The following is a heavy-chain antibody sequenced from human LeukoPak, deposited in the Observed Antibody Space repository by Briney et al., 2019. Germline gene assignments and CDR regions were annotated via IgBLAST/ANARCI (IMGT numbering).Heavy chain of an antibody. CDR1: GGSISSYY. Sequence: SETLSLTCTVSGGSISSYYWSWIRQPAGKGLEWIGRIYTSGSTNYNPSLKSRVTMSVDTSKNQFSLQLNSVTPEDTAVYYCARGPRSAFDIWGQGTMVTVSS. CDR2: IYTSGST. V-gene: IGHV4-4*07. J-gene: IGHJ3*02. CDR3: ARGPRSAFDI.